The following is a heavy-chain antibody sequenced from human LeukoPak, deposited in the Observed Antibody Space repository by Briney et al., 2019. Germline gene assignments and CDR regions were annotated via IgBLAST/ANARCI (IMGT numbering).Heavy chain of an antibody. Sequence: SETLSLTCTVSGGSISSYYWSWIRQPAGKGLEWIGRIYTSGSTNYNPSLKSRVTMSVDTSKNQFSLKLSSVTAADTAVYYCARAAWQLVARDAFDIWGQGTMVTVSS. CDR1: GGSISSYY. V-gene: IGHV4-4*07. D-gene: IGHD6-6*01. CDR3: ARAAWQLVARDAFDI. CDR2: IYTSGST. J-gene: IGHJ3*02.